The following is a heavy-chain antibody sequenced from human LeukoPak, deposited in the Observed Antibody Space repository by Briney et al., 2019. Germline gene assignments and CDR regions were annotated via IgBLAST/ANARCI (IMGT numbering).Heavy chain of an antibody. Sequence: GESLKVSCKGSGYTFTSYWIGWVRPMPGKGLEWMGIIYPGDSDTRYSPSFQGQVTISADKSINTAYLQWSSLKASDTAMYYCARLWFGPRGYMDVWGKGTTVTVSS. CDR3: ARLWFGPRGYMDV. CDR1: GYTFTSYW. J-gene: IGHJ6*03. V-gene: IGHV5-51*01. D-gene: IGHD3-10*01. CDR2: IYPGDSDT.